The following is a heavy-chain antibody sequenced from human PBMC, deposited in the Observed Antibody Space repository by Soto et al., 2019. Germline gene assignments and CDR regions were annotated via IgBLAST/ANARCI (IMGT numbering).Heavy chain of an antibody. CDR1: GFTFTTND. D-gene: IGHD3-10*01. J-gene: IGHJ5*02. V-gene: IGHV1-8*02. Sequence: QVQLVQSGAEMKTPGASVKVSCKARGFTFTTNDIHWVRQAPGQRLEWMGWMNVNTDRTDSAEDFEDILPITSNTSTSTAYIELTDLLAEGTSIYYLASEVGEVTATDHDPWGQGTHLTVSS. CDR3: ASEVGEVTATDHDP. CDR2: MNVNTDRT.